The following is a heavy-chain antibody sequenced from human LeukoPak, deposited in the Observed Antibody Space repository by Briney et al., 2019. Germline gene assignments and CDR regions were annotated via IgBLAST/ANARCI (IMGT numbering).Heavy chain of an antibody. D-gene: IGHD6-19*01. CDR3: ARRAAGYSSGSHFDY. CDR1: GYSFTSYW. CDR2: IYPGDSDT. V-gene: IGHV5-51*01. Sequence: GESLKISCKGSGYSFTSYWICWVRQMPGKGMEWLGIIYPGDSDTRYSPSFQGQVTISADKSISTAYLQWSSLKASDTAMYYCARRAAGYSSGSHFDYWGQGTLVTVSS. J-gene: IGHJ4*02.